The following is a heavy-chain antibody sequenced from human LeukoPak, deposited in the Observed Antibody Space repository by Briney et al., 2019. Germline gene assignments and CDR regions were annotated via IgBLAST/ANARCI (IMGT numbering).Heavy chain of an antibody. CDR1: GFTFSNFA. V-gene: IGHV3-23*01. CDR3: AKDRGYSYGISEY. J-gene: IGHJ4*02. CDR2: ISGGGRSI. Sequence: GGSLRLSCAASGFTFSNFAMTWVRQAPGKGLEWVSGISGGGRSIYYTDSVKGRFTVSRDNLKSTLTLQMSGLRAEDTAVYYCAKDRGYSYGISEYWGQGTLVTVSS. D-gene: IGHD5-18*01.